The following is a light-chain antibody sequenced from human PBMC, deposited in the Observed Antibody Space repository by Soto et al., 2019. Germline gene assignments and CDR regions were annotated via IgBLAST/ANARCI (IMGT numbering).Light chain of an antibody. J-gene: IGKJ1*01. CDR3: QQYGSSPRT. Sequence: EIVLTQSPDTLSLSPGERATLSCRASQSVSSNNLAWYQQKPGQAPRLLIYGASTRATGIPDTFSGSGSGTDFTLTISRLEPEDFAVYYCQQYGSSPRTFGQGTKVDIK. CDR1: QSVSSNN. CDR2: GAS. V-gene: IGKV3-20*01.